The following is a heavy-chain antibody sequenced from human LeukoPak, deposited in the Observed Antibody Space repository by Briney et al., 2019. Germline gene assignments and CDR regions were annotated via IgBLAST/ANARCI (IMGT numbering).Heavy chain of an antibody. CDR1: GYSFTSYW. V-gene: IGHV5-51*01. D-gene: IGHD6-13*01. CDR2: IYPGDSDT. CDR3: ARREFSSWYAGGYFDY. Sequence: GESLKISCKGSGYSFTSYWIGWVRQMPGKGLEWMGIIYPGDSDTRYSPSFQGQVTISADKSISTAYLQWSSLKASDTAMYYCARREFSSWYAGGYFDYWGQGTLVTVSS. J-gene: IGHJ4*02.